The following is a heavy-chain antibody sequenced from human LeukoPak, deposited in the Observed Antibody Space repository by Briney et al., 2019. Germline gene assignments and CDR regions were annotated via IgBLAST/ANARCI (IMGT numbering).Heavy chain of an antibody. CDR3: ARLNDVWDYYYYGMDV. J-gene: IGHJ6*02. Sequence: PGGSLRLSCAASGFTLSSYWMTWVRQAPGKGLEWVANIKQDGSEKNYVDSVKGRFTISRDNAKNSLFLQMNSLRAEDTAVYYCARLNDVWDYYYYGMDVWGQGTTVTVSS. V-gene: IGHV3-7*01. D-gene: IGHD1-1*01. CDR2: IKQDGSEK. CDR1: GFTLSSYW.